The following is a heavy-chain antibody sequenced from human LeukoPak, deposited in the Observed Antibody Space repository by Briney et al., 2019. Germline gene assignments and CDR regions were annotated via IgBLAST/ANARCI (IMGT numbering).Heavy chain of an antibody. Sequence: ASVKVSCKASGYIFTSYGISWVRQAPGQGLEWMGWINPYNGNTKYAQKFQGRVTMTTDTSTNTAYMELRSLRSDDTAVYYCARGLTHRMYYSEGGDAFDIWGQGTMVTVSS. CDR1: GYIFTSYG. J-gene: IGHJ3*02. CDR3: ARGLTHRMYYSEGGDAFDI. CDR2: INPYNGNT. D-gene: IGHD3-22*01. V-gene: IGHV1-18*01.